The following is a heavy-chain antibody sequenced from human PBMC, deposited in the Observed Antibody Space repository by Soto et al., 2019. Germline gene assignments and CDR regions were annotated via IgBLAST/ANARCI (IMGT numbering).Heavy chain of an antibody. CDR3: AKRIPAANWFDP. CDR1: GFTFSVYP. D-gene: IGHD2-2*02. Sequence: EVQLLESGGGLVQPGGSLRLSCAASGFTFSVYPMSWVRQAPGKGLEWVSAISGSGGSAYYADSVKGRFTISRDNSKNTLYLQMNSLRAEDTAIYYCAKRIPAANWFDPWGQGTLVTVSS. CDR2: ISGSGGSA. J-gene: IGHJ5*02. V-gene: IGHV3-23*01.